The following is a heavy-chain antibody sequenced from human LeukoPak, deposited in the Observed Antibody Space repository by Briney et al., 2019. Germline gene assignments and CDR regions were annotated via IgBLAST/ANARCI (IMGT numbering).Heavy chain of an antibody. CDR3: ARDRPIYYDSSGHEVYNWFDP. D-gene: IGHD3-22*01. J-gene: IGHJ5*02. CDR2: INTNTGNP. V-gene: IGHV7-4-1*02. CDR1: GYTFTSYA. Sequence: ASVKVSCKASGYTFTSYAMNWVRQAPGQGLEWMGWINTNTGNPTYAQGFTGRFVFSLGTSVSTAYLQISSLKAEDTAVYYCARDRPIYYDSSGHEVYNWFDPWGQGTLVTVSS.